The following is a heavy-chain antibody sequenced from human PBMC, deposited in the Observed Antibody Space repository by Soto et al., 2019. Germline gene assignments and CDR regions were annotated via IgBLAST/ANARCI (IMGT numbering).Heavy chain of an antibody. J-gene: IGHJ4*02. CDR1: GFTFSSYA. CDR2: ISGSGGST. V-gene: IGHV3-23*01. Sequence: GGSLRLSCAASGFTFSSYAMSWVRQAPGKGLEWVSTISGSGGSTYYADSVKGRFTISRDNSKKTLYLQMNSLRAEDTAIYYCAKSPSSTIFGVVMDSYYFDYWGQGTLVTVSS. CDR3: AKSPSSTIFGVVMDSYYFDY. D-gene: IGHD3-3*01.